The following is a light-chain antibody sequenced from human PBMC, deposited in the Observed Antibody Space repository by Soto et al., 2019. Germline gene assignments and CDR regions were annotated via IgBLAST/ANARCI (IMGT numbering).Light chain of an antibody. J-gene: IGKJ4*01. Sequence: DIQMTQSPSSLSAFVGDTVTITCRASQDISNFLAWYQQKPGKVPKLLIYAASTLQSGVPSRFSGSGSGTDFTLTIGSLQPEDVATYYCQKCKIASYTFGGGTKVEMK. CDR2: AAS. CDR3: QKCKIASYT. V-gene: IGKV1-27*01. CDR1: QDISNF.